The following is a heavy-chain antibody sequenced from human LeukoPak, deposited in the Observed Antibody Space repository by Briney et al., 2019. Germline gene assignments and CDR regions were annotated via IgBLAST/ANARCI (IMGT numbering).Heavy chain of an antibody. V-gene: IGHV3-49*04. D-gene: IGHD2-21*02. Sequence: GGSLRLSCTVSGFTFGDYAMSWVRQAPGKGLEWVGFIRSKAYGGTTEYAASVRGRFTISRDDSKGIAYLQMNSLKTDDTAVYYCTRTSCGGDCLNFDYWGQGTLVTVSS. CDR3: TRTSCGGDCLNFDY. CDR2: IRSKAYGGTT. CDR1: GFTFGDYA. J-gene: IGHJ4*02.